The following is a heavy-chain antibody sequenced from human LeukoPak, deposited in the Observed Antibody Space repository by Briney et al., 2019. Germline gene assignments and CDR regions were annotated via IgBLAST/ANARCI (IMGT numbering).Heavy chain of an antibody. Sequence: GGSLRLSCAASGFTFSSYGMSWVRQAPGKGLEWVSAISGSGGSTYYADSVKGRFTISRDNSKNTLYLQMNSLRAEDTAVYYCAKWVLDLYYYDSSALPADYWGQGTLVTVSS. CDR1: GFTFSSYG. D-gene: IGHD3-22*01. CDR3: AKWVLDLYYYDSSALPADY. CDR2: ISGSGGST. V-gene: IGHV3-23*01. J-gene: IGHJ4*02.